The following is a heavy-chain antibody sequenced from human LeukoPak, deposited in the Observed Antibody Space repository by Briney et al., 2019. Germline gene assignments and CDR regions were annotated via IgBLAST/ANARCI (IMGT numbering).Heavy chain of an antibody. CDR1: GFTFSGSA. V-gene: IGHV3-73*01. J-gene: IGHJ4*02. D-gene: IGHD2-15*01. CDR2: IRSKANSYAT. CDR3: TRDLGPAAT. Sequence: AGGSLKLSCAASGFTFSGSAMHWVRQASGKGLEWVGRIRSKANSYATAYAASVKGRFTISRDDPKITAYLQMNSLKTEDTAVYYCTRDLGPAATWGQGTLVTVSS.